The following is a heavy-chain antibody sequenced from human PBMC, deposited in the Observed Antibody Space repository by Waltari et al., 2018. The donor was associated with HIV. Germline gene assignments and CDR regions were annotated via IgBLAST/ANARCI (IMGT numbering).Heavy chain of an antibody. D-gene: IGHD3-22*01. CDR3: VRDGGDYYYDTSGYHLYFDY. V-gene: IGHV3-21*01. Sequence: EVQLVESGGGLVKPGGSLRISCAASGFTFSCYSMNWVRQAPGKGLEWVSSISSSSYIYYVDSVKGRFTISRDNAKNSLYLQMNRLRAEDTAVYYCVRDGGDYYYDTSGYHLYFDYWGQGTLVTVSS. J-gene: IGHJ4*02. CDR2: ISSSSYI. CDR1: GFTFSCYS.